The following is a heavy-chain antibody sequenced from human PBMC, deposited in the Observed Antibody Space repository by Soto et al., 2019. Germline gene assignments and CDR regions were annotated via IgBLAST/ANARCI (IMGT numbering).Heavy chain of an antibody. CDR3: AKDPYDSSGYYQDY. CDR2: ISGTGGST. CDR1: GFTFSTYA. Sequence: EVQLLESGGGLVQPGGSLRISCAASGFTFSTYAMSWVRQAPGKGLEWVSAISGTGGSTFYADSVKGRFTISRDNSKNTLYLQMNSLRAEDTAVYYCAKDPYDSSGYYQDYWGQGTLVPVSS. J-gene: IGHJ4*02. D-gene: IGHD3-22*01. V-gene: IGHV3-23*01.